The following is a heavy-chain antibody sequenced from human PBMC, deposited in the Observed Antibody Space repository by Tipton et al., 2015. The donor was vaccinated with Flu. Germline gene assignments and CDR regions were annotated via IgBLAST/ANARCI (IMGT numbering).Heavy chain of an antibody. CDR2: ISSSGSTI. CDR3: ASLTGDDY. J-gene: IGHJ4*02. D-gene: IGHD7-27*01. CDR1: GFISNYT. V-gene: IGHV3-48*03. Sequence: SLRLSCAASGFISNYTMNWVRQAPGKGLEWVSSISSSGSTISYADSVRGRFTISRDNAKNSLYLQLNSLRAEDTAVYYCASLTGDDYWGQGDLVTVSS.